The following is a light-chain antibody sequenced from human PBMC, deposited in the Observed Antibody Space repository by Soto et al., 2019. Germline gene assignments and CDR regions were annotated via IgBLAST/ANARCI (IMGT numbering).Light chain of an antibody. CDR1: QSVATY. Sequence: EIVLTQSPATLSLSPGERATLSCRASQSVATYLAWHQQKPGQAPRLLIYDASNRATGIPARFSGSGSGTDFTLTISSLEPEDFAVYYCQQRSSWPPITFGQGTRLEIK. CDR3: QQRSSWPPIT. V-gene: IGKV3-11*01. CDR2: DAS. J-gene: IGKJ5*01.